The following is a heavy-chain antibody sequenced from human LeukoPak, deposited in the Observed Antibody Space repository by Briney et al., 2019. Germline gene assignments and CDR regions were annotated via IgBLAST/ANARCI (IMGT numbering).Heavy chain of an antibody. CDR2: INHSGST. Sequence: SETLSLTCAVYGGSFSGYYWSWIRQPPGKGLEWIGEINHSGSTNYNPSLKSRVTISVDTSKNQFSLKLSSVTAGDTAVYYCASPKLGYCSGGSCYDRFWFDPWGQGTLVTVSS. D-gene: IGHD2-15*01. CDR3: ASPKLGYCSGGSCYDRFWFDP. CDR1: GGSFSGYY. V-gene: IGHV4-34*01. J-gene: IGHJ5*02.